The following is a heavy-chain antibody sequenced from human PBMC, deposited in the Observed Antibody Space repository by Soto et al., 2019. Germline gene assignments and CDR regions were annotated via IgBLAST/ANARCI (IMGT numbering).Heavy chain of an antibody. Sequence: ASVKVPCKVSGYTLTELSMHWVRQAPGKGLEWMGGFDPEDGETIYAQKFQGRVTMTEDTSTDTAYMELSRLRSEDTAVYYCARVAGYCSGGSCAFDIWGQGTMVTVSS. V-gene: IGHV1-24*01. CDR2: FDPEDGET. CDR3: ARVAGYCSGGSCAFDI. CDR1: GYTLTELS. D-gene: IGHD2-15*01. J-gene: IGHJ3*02.